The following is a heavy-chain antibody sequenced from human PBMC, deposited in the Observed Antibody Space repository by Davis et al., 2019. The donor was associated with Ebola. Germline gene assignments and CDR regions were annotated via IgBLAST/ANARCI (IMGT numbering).Heavy chain of an antibody. J-gene: IGHJ2*01. Sequence: PGGSLRLSCTASGFSFSDYAMNGIRQAPGLGLEWVSSISSSGTYIHYADSVKGRFTISRDNAKESLFLQMSSLRVEDTAVYYCSVSHTYLDLWGRGSLVTVS. CDR1: GFSFSDYA. V-gene: IGHV3-21*01. CDR3: SVSHTYLDL. CDR2: ISSSGTYI. D-gene: IGHD5/OR15-5a*01.